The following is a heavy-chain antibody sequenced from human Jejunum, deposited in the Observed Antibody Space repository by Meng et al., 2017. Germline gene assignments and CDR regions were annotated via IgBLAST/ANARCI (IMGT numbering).Heavy chain of an antibody. J-gene: IGHJ5*02. D-gene: IGHD4/OR15-4a*01. Sequence: GHREESGPGLVKPSETLSPTCTASGNSSSGCDWKWIRQPPGKGLEWIGCVYDNGNTNYNPSRKSRATMSLDTSKNQFSLRLSSVTAEDTAVYYCARRAVGARGWIDPWGQGTLVTVSS. CDR2: VYDNGNT. V-gene: IGHV4-59*01. CDR3: ARRAVGARGWIDP. CDR1: GNSSSGCD.